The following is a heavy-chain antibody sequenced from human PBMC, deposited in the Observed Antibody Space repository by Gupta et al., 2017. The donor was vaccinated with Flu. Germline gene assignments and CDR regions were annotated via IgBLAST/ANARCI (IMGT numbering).Heavy chain of an antibody. CDR3: AKDGYYDSSGYIDY. CDR2: ISWDGGST. J-gene: IGHJ4*02. D-gene: IGHD3-22*01. Sequence: EVQLVESGGVVVQPGGSLRLSCAASGFTLDDYTMHWVRQAPGKGLEWVSLISWDGGSTYYADSVKGRFTISRDNSKNSLYLQMNSLRTEDTALYYCAKDGYYDSSGYIDYWGQGTLVTVSS. V-gene: IGHV3-43*01. CDR1: GFTLDDYT.